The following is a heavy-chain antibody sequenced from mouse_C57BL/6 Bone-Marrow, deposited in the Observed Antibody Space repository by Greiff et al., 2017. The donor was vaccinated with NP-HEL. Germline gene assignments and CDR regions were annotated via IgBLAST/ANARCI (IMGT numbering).Heavy chain of an antibody. J-gene: IGHJ1*03. CDR2: IDPENGDT. Sequence: VQLKESGAELVRPGASVKLSCTASGFNIKDDYMHWVKQRPEQGLEWIGWIDPENGDTEYASKFQGKATITADTASNTAYLQLSSLTSEDTAVYYSTRLRLGYFDVWGTGTTVTVSS. CDR3: TRLRLGYFDV. V-gene: IGHV14-4*01. CDR1: GFNIKDDY. D-gene: IGHD1-2*01.